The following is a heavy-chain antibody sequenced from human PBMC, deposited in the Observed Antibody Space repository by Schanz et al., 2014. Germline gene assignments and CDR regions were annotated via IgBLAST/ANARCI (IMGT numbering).Heavy chain of an antibody. Sequence: VQLVESGGDLVQPGGSLRLSCAASGFMFSSYGMHWVRQAPGKGLEWVGVISYDGSKKSYADSVKGRFTISRDNSKNTLYLQMNSLRPEDTAVYYCARGGFGELSAFDIWGQGAMVTVSS. D-gene: IGHD3-10*01. CDR2: ISYDGSKK. V-gene: IGHV3-30*03. J-gene: IGHJ3*02. CDR3: ARGGFGELSAFDI. CDR1: GFMFSSYG.